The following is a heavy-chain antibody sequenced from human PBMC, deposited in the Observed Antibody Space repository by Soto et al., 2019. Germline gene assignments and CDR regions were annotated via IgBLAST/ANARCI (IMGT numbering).Heavy chain of an antibody. D-gene: IGHD2-21*02. Sequence: SETLSLTCIVSGESISSSSYYWGWIRQPPGKGLEWIGSIYYSGRTYYNPSFKSRVTISIDTSKSQFSLKLSSVTATDTAVYYCARQRTTVVTQAYFDHWGQGALVTVSS. V-gene: IGHV4-39*01. CDR1: GESISSSSYY. CDR2: IYYSGRT. J-gene: IGHJ4*02. CDR3: ARQRTTVVTQAYFDH.